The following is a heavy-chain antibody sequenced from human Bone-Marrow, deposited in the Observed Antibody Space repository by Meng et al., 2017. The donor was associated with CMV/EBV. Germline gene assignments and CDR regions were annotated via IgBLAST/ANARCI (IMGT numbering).Heavy chain of an antibody. Sequence: GESLKISCAASGFTFSNYWMNWVRQAPGKGLEWVANIKQDGSEKYYVDSVKGRFTISRDSAKNSLYLQMNSLRAEDTAVFYCARVAQYCSSTSCYRRYYFDYWGQGTLVTVSS. CDR3: ARVAQYCSSTSCYRRYYFDY. D-gene: IGHD2-2*02. CDR2: IKQDGSEK. J-gene: IGHJ4*02. V-gene: IGHV3-7*01. CDR1: GFTFSNYW.